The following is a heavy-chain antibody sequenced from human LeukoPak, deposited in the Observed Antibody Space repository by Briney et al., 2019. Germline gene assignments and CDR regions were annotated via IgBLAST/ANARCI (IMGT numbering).Heavy chain of an antibody. CDR1: GFTFSSYA. CDR3: ARDPERGYSGYGPYWYFDL. D-gene: IGHD5-12*01. Sequence: PGGSLRLSCAASGFTFSSYAMHWVRQAPGKGLEWVAVISYDGSNKYYADSVKGRFTISRDNSKNTLYLQMNSLRAEDTAVYYCARDPERGYSGYGPYWYFDLWGRGTLVTVSS. J-gene: IGHJ2*01. CDR2: ISYDGSNK. V-gene: IGHV3-30-3*01.